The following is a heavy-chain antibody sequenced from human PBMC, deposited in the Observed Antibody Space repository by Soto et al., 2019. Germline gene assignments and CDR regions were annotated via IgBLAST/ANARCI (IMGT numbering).Heavy chain of an antibody. J-gene: IGHJ4*02. D-gene: IGHD3-9*01. CDR2: ISAYNGNT. Sequence: ASVKVSCKASGYTFTSYGISWVRQAPGQGLEWMGWISAYNGNTNYAQKLQGRVTMTTDTSTSTAYMELRSLRSDDTAVYYCARVDLNRVLRYFDWLSLAFDYWGQGTLVTVSS. CDR1: GYTFTSYG. CDR3: ARVDLNRVLRYFDWLSLAFDY. V-gene: IGHV1-18*01.